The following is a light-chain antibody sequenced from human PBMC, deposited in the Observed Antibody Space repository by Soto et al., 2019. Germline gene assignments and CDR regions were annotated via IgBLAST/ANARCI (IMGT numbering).Light chain of an antibody. CDR1: QSVSSN. Sequence: EIVMKQSPATLSVSPGERATLSCRASQSVSSNLAWYQEKPGQAPRLLIYGASTSATGIPARLSGSGSGTEFTLTISSLQSEDFAVYSCQQYNNWPLTFGGGARREI. CDR3: QQYNNWPLT. V-gene: IGKV3-15*01. J-gene: IGKJ5*01. CDR2: GAS.